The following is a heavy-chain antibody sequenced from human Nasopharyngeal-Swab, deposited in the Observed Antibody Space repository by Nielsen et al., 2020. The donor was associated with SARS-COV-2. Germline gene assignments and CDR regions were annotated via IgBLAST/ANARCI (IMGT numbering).Heavy chain of an antibody. CDR3: ASLGGSIFVGGFNYFDY. J-gene: IGHJ4*02. CDR2: IYYSGST. D-gene: IGHD3-3*01. V-gene: IGHV4-39*07. Sequence: WIRQPPGQGLEWIGSIYYSGSTYYNPSLKSRVTISVDTSKNQFSLKLSSVTAADTAVYYCASLGGSIFVGGFNYFDYWGQGTLVTVSS.